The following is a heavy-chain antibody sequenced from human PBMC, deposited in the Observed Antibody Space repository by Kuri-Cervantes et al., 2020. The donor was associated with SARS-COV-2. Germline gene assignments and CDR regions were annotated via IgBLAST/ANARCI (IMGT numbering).Heavy chain of an antibody. CDR2: ISGSGGST. CDR3: AKDYSVLRFLGGRGGFDY. Sequence: GGSLRLSSAASRFTFSAFGMHWVRQAPGKGLEWVSAISGSGGSTYYADSVKGRFTISRDNSKNTLYLQMNSLRAEDTAVYYCAKDYSVLRFLGGRGGFDYWGQGTLVTVSS. CDR1: RFTFSAFG. J-gene: IGHJ4*02. D-gene: IGHD3-3*01. V-gene: IGHV3-23*01.